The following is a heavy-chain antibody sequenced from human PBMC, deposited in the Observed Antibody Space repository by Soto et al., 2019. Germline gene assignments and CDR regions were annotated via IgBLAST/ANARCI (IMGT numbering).Heavy chain of an antibody. CDR1: GFTFSRYG. Sequence: QVQLVESGGGVGQPGMSLRLSCAASGFTFSRYGMHWVRQAPGKGLERVAVIWFDGSNQYYADSVKGRFTISRDTTKNTLYLQMSSLRAEDTAVYYCARDFNVETQWLRSEFDSWGQGTLVTVSS. D-gene: IGHD5-12*01. J-gene: IGHJ4*02. V-gene: IGHV3-33*01. CDR3: ARDFNVETQWLRSEFDS. CDR2: IWFDGSNQ.